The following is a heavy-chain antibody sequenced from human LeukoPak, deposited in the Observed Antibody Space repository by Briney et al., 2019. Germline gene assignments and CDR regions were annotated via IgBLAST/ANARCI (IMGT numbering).Heavy chain of an antibody. CDR2: IQYDGSNS. CDR3: AKDVGSNSLYNWFDP. J-gene: IGHJ5*02. CDR1: GFTFSSYG. Sequence: PSGGSLRLSCAASGFTFSSYGMHWVRQAPGKGLEWVAAIQYDGSNSFYLDSVRGRFTISRDNSKSTLFLQMNSLRGDDTAVYYCAKDVGSNSLYNWFDPWGQGTLVTVSS. V-gene: IGHV3-33*03. D-gene: IGHD2-15*01.